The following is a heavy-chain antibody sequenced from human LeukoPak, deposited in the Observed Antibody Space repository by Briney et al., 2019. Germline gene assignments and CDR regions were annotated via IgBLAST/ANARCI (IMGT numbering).Heavy chain of an antibody. Sequence: GRSLRLSCAASGFTFSSYAMHWVRQAPGKGLEWVAVISYDGSTKYYADSVKGRFTFSRDNSKNTLFLQMNSLRAEDTAVYYCAREGSTYYDILTGYSHFDYWGQGTLVTVSS. V-gene: IGHV3-30*04. CDR2: ISYDGSTK. D-gene: IGHD3-9*01. CDR3: AREGSTYYDILTGYSHFDY. J-gene: IGHJ4*02. CDR1: GFTFSSYA.